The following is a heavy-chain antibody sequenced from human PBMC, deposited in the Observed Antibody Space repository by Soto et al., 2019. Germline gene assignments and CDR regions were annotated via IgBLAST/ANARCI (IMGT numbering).Heavy chain of an antibody. J-gene: IGHJ4*02. Sequence: SLRLSCAGSGLRFIDYAIGWVRQAPGKGLEWVSFISDGGRSTYYTDSVKGRFTISRDNSKNTVYLQLQGLRAEGTAIYFCASTFDFWDRYSPFDHWGQGTLVTVSS. CDR1: GLRFIDYA. D-gene: IGHD3-3*01. CDR3: ASTFDFWDRYSPFDH. V-gene: IGHV3-23*01. CDR2: ISDGGRST.